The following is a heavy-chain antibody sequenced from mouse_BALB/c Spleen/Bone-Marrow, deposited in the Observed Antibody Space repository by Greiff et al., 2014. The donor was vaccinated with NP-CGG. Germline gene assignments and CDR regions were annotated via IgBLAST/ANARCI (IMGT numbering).Heavy chain of an antibody. CDR1: GFSSTGYG. J-gene: IGHJ4*01. CDR2: LWGDGST. D-gene: IGHD2-4*01. CDR3: ARDSFLITRALDY. V-gene: IGHV2-6-7*01. Sequence: VQLQQSGPGLVAPSQSLSITCTVSGFSSTGYGVSWVRQPPGKGLEWLGMLWGDGSTDYNSALKSRLSISKDNSKNQVFLKMNSLQTDDTARYYCARDSFLITRALDYWGQGTSVTVSS.